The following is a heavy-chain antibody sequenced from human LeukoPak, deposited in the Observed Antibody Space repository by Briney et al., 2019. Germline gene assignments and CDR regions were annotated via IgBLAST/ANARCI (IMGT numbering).Heavy chain of an antibody. J-gene: IGHJ4*02. CDR1: GFTFSSYW. CDR3: VNIAVAAPLDY. D-gene: IGHD6-19*01. CDR2: INSDGSST. V-gene: IGHV3-74*01. Sequence: GGSLRLSCAASGFTFSSYWMHWVRQAPGKGLVWVSRINSDGSSTSYADSVKGRFTISRDNAKNTLYLQMNSLRAEDTAVYYCVNIAVAAPLDYWGQGTLVTVSS.